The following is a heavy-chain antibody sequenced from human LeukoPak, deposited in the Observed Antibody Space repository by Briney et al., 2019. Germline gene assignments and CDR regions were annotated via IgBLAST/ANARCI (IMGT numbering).Heavy chain of an antibody. CDR2: IYSGGST. CDR3: ARDLHYYVSGSFYYPADS. D-gene: IGHD3-10*01. J-gene: IGHJ4*02. V-gene: IGHV3-53*01. CDR1: GFTVSSNY. Sequence: PGGSLRLSCAASGFTVSSNYMSWVRQAPGKGLEWVSVIYSGGSTYYADSVKGRFTISRDDAKNSLYLQMNSLRAEDTAVYYCARDLHYYVSGSFYYPADSWGQGTLVTVSS.